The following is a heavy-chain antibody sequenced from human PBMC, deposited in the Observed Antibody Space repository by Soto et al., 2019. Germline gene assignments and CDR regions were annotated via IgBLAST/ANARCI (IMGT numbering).Heavy chain of an antibody. CDR2: ISGSGGST. J-gene: IGHJ4*02. V-gene: IGHV3-23*01. D-gene: IGHD3-9*01. CDR1: GFTFSSYA. Sequence: PGGSLRLSCAASGFTFSSYAMSWVRQAPGKGLEWVSAISGSGGSTYYADSVKGRFTISRDNSKNTLYLQMNSLRAEDTAVYYCAKGGMRYDILTGPNLYYFDYWGQGTLVTVSS. CDR3: AKGGMRYDILTGPNLYYFDY.